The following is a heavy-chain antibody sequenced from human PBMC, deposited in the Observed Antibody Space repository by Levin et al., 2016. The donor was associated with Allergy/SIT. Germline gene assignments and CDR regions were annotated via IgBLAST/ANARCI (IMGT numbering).Heavy chain of an antibody. J-gene: IGHJ6*02. D-gene: IGHD3-3*01. CDR3: ARDDSSYYDFWSGFRYYYGMDV. V-gene: IGHV3-11*04. Sequence: GESLKISCAASGFTFSDYYMSWIRQAPGKGLEWVSYISSSGSTIYYADSVKGRFTISRDNAKNSLYLQMNSLRAEDTAVYYCARDDSSYYDFWSGFRYYYGMDVWGQGTTVTVSS. CDR2: ISSSGSTI. CDR1: GFTFSDYY.